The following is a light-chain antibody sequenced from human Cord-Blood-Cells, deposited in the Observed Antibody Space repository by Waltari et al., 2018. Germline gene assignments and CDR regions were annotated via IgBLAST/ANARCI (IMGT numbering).Light chain of an antibody. V-gene: IGLV2-8*01. CDR3: SSYAGSNWV. Sequence: QSALTQPPSASGSPGQSVTISCTGTISDVGGYNYVSWYQQHPGKAPKVMIYEVSKRPSGVPDRFSGSKSGNTASLTVSGLQAEDEADYYCSSYAGSNWVCGGGTKLTVL. CDR1: ISDVGGYNY. CDR2: EVS. J-gene: IGLJ3*02.